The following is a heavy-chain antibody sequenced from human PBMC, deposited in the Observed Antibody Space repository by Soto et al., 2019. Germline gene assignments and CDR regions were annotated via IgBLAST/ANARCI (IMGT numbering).Heavy chain of an antibody. J-gene: IGHJ4*02. CDR2: INAGNGNT. V-gene: IGHV1-3*01. CDR3: ARATGYSSSPNDY. Sequence: EASVKVSCKASGYTFTSYAMHWVRQAPGQRLEWMGWINAGNGNTKYSQKFQGRVTITRDTSASTAYMELSSLRSEDTAVYYCARATGYSSSPNDYWGQGTLVTVSS. D-gene: IGHD6-6*01. CDR1: GYTFTSYA.